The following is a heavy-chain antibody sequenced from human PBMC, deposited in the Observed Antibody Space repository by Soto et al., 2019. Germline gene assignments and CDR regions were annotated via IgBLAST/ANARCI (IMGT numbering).Heavy chain of an antibody. V-gene: IGHV1-2*04. J-gene: IGHJ5*02. CDR3: ARGLGEYSSSAARLGPVSCWFDP. Sequence: ASVKVSCKASGYTFTGYYMHWVRQAPGQGLEWMGWINPNSGGTNYAQKFQGWVTMTRDTSISTAYMELSRLRSDDTAVYYCARGLGEYSSSAARLGPVSCWFDPWGQGTLVTVSS. CDR1: GYTFTGYY. D-gene: IGHD6-6*01. CDR2: INPNSGGT.